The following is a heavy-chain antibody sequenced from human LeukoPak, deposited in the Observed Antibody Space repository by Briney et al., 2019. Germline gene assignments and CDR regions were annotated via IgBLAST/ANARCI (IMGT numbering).Heavy chain of an antibody. CDR1: GGSFSGYY. CDR3: ARFSWLRQSYYFDY. D-gene: IGHD5-12*01. CDR2: INHSGST. Sequence: PSETLSLTCAVYGGSFSGYYWSWIRQPPGKGLEWIGEINHSGSTNYNPSLKSRVTISVDTSKNQFSLKLSSVTAADTALYYCARFSWLRQSYYFDYWGQGTLVTVSS. V-gene: IGHV4-34*01. J-gene: IGHJ4*02.